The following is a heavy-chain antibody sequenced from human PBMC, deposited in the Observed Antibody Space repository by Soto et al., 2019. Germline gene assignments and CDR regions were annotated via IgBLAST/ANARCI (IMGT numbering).Heavy chain of an antibody. CDR1: GSDFTTYG. D-gene: IGHD1-1*01. Sequence: QVHLVQSGAEVKKPGASVKVSCKGSGSDFTTYGSTWVRQSPGTGLEWMGWISAHNGNTNYAQTLQGGVTVTRYTSTSASYMELRLLRYDATPVYYCARGRYGDYWGQGALVTVSS. J-gene: IGHJ4*02. V-gene: IGHV1-18*01. CDR3: ARGRYGDY. CDR2: ISAHNGNT.